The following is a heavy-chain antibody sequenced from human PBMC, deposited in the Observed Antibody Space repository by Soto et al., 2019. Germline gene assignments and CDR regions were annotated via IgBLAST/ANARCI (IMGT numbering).Heavy chain of an antibody. CDR1: GGTFSSYA. J-gene: IGHJ3*02. Sequence: QVQLVQSGAEVKKPGSSVKVSCKASGGTFSSYAISWVRQAPGQGLEWMGGIIPIFGTANYAQKFQGRVTITADESTSTAYMELSSLRSEDTAVYYCARDAPFYYYDSSGYYDAFDIWGQGTMVTVSS. V-gene: IGHV1-69*01. CDR3: ARDAPFYYYDSSGYYDAFDI. CDR2: IIPIFGTA. D-gene: IGHD3-22*01.